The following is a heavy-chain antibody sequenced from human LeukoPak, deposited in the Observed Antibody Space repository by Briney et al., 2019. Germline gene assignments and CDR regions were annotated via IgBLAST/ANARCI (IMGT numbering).Heavy chain of an antibody. Sequence: ASVKVSCKSSGYTFTDYYIHWVRQAPGQGLEWMGCVNPYNGGTNQGRVTNTRATSISTVYMEMSSLRVDDTAIYYCARGGHFRPGNQWTWGAPRQDSYNYNGMDVWGHGTTVYVS. V-gene: IGHV1-2*02. CDR2: VNPYNGGT. CDR1: GYTFTDYY. J-gene: IGHJ6*02. D-gene: IGHD1-14*01. CDR3: ARGGHFRPGNQWTWGAPRQDSYNYNGMDV.